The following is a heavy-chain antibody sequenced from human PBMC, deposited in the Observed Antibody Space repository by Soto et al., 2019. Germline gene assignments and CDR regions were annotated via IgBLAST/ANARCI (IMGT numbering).Heavy chain of an antibody. Sequence: QITLKESGPTLVKPTQTLTLTCTFSGFSLSTNRVGVGWIRQPPGKALEWLALIYWGEDKRYSPSLNNRLTITKDTSTNEVVLTMTNMDPVDTGTYYCAHKGGRGAGMDVWGQGTTVTVSS. D-gene: IGHD2-15*01. V-gene: IGHV2-5*02. CDR3: AHKGGRGAGMDV. CDR1: GFSLSTNRVG. J-gene: IGHJ6*02. CDR2: IYWGEDK.